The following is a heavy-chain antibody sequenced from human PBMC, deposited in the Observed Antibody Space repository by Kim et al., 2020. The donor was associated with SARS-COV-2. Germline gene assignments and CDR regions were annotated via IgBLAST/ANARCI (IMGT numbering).Heavy chain of an antibody. Sequence: GGSLRLSCAASGFTFSSYGMNWVRQAPGKGLEWVSYISSSSSTIYYADSLKGRFTISRDSAKNSLYLQMNSLRAEDTAVYYCARNFARGYYDILTGYYRPLDYWGQGTLVAVSS. D-gene: IGHD3-9*01. V-gene: IGHV3-48*04. CDR3: ARNFARGYYDILTGYYRPLDY. CDR2: ISSSSSTI. CDR1: GFTFSSYG. J-gene: IGHJ4*02.